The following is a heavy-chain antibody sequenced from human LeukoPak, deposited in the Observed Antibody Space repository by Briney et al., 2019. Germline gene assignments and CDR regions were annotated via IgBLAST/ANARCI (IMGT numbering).Heavy chain of an antibody. V-gene: IGHV4-61*02. CDR2: ISSSGST. CDR3: ARLKYYYDSSGSRAEYFQH. D-gene: IGHD3-22*01. Sequence: SETLSLTCTVSGDSISSGDYYWSWIRQPAGKGLEWIGRISSSGSTNYNPSLKSRVTIPVDTSKNQFSLKLSSVTAADTAVYYCARLKYYYDSSGSRAEYFQHWGQGTLVTVSS. CDR1: GDSISSGDYY. J-gene: IGHJ1*01.